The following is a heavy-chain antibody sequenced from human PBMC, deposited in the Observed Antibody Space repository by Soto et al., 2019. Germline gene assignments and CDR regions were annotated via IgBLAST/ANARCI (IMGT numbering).Heavy chain of an antibody. J-gene: IGHJ4*02. V-gene: IGHV3-30-3*01. Sequence: GGSLRLSCAASGFTISTYVMHWVRQAPGKGLEWVAVISYDGSAKFFAFYADSVKGRFTISRDNSKNTLYLQMNSLRPEDTAVYYCAREGGDILTGFDYWGQGTLVTVSS. CDR1: GFTISTYV. CDR2: ISYDGSAKFFA. CDR3: AREGGDILTGFDY. D-gene: IGHD3-9*01.